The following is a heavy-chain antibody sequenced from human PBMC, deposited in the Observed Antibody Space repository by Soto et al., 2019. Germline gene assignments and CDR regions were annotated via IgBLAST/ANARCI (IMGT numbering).Heavy chain of an antibody. CDR1: GGSISSGGYY. CDR2: IYYSGST. Sequence: PSETLSLTCTVSGGSISSGGYYWSWIRQHPGKGLEWIGYIYYSGSTYYNPSLKSRVTISVDTSKNQFSLKLSSVTAADTAVYYCARASYYGSGIRWWFDPWGQGTLVTVSS. V-gene: IGHV4-31*03. CDR3: ARASYYGSGIRWWFDP. D-gene: IGHD3-10*01. J-gene: IGHJ5*02.